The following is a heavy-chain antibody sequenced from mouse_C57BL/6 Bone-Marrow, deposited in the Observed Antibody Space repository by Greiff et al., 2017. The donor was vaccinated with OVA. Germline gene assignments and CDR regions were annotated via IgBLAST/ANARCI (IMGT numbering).Heavy chain of an antibody. CDR2: ISSGGSYT. D-gene: IGHD2-5*01. CDR3: ARHGTIVTPWFAY. Sequence: DVMLVESGGDLVKPGGSLKLSCAASGFTFSSYGMSWVRQTPDKRLEWVATISSGGSYTYYPDSVMGLLTISRDNAKNTLYLQMSSLKSEDTAIYYCARHGTIVTPWFAYWGQGTLVTVSA. CDR1: GFTFSSYG. V-gene: IGHV5-6*02. J-gene: IGHJ3*01.